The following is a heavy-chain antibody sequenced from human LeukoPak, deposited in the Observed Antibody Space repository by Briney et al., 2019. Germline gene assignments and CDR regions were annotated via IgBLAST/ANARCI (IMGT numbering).Heavy chain of an antibody. J-gene: IGHJ4*02. CDR3: AKVLLGYCSSTSCFTFDY. D-gene: IGHD2-2*02. Sequence: GGSLRLSCAASGFTFSSYGMHWVRQAPGKGLEWVAFIRYDGSNKYYADSVKGRFTISRDNSKNTLYLQMNSLRAEDTAVYYCAKVLLGYCSSTSCFTFDYWGQGTLVTVSS. CDR1: GFTFSSYG. V-gene: IGHV3-30*02. CDR2: IRYDGSNK.